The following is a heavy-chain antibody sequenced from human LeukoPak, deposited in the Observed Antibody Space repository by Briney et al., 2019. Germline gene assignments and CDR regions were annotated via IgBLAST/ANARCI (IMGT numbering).Heavy chain of an antibody. V-gene: IGHV4-61*02. J-gene: IGHJ6*02. D-gene: IGHD3-10*01. CDR1: GGSISSGSYY. CDR2: IYTSGST. CDR3: ASGGMVRGYYGMDV. Sequence: PSETLSLTCTVSGGSISSGSYYWSWIRQPAGKGLEWIGRIYTSGSTNYNPSLKSRVTISVDTSKNQFSLKLSSVTAADTAVYYCASGGMVRGYYGMDVWGQGTTVTVSS.